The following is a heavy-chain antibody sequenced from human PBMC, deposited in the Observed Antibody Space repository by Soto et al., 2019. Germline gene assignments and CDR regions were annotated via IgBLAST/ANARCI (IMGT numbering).Heavy chain of an antibody. CDR1: GFTFSTYA. CDR2: ISSNGRST. V-gene: IGHV3-64*01. J-gene: IGHJ4*02. CDR3: ARDRCSNGVCYAPSDY. D-gene: IGHD2-8*01. Sequence: VGSMRLSCATSGFTFSTYAMHWVRQATGKGLEYVSAISSNGRSTYYANSVKGRFTISRDNSKNTLYLQMDSLRAEDMAVYYCARDRCSNGVCYAPSDYWGQGTLVTVSS.